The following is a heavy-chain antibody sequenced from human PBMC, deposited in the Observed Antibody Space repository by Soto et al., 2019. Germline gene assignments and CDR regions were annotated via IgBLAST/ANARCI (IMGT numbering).Heavy chain of an antibody. CDR2: IHTGNGAT. Sequence: QVQLVQSGAEVKKPGASVKVCCKASGYTFTSYTMYWVRQAPGQRLEWIGWIHTGNGATKYSQKFQGRVTITRDTSASTADMELSSLTYEDTAVYYCTRAQGIGAAAFDYFDPWGQGTLVTVSS. CDR3: TRAQGIGAAAFDYFDP. CDR1: GYTFTSYT. V-gene: IGHV1-3*04. D-gene: IGHD6-13*01. J-gene: IGHJ5*02.